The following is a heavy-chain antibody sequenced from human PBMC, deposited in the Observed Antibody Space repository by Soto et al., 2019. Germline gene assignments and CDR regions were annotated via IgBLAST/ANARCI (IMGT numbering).Heavy chain of an antibody. CDR1: GFTFSDYY. J-gene: IGHJ4*02. D-gene: IGHD3-22*01. Sequence: GGSLRLSCAASGFTFSDYYMSWIRQAPEKGLEWVAYISSSDNIIYYADSVKGRFTISRDNAKNSLYLQMNSLRAEDTAVYYCARDLGYYDSSGYFDYWGQGTLVTVS. CDR3: ARDLGYYDSSGYFDY. CDR2: ISSSDNII. V-gene: IGHV3-11*01.